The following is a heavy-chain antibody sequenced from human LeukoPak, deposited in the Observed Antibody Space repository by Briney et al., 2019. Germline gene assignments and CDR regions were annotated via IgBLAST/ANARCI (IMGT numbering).Heavy chain of an antibody. CDR2: IKQDGSEK. Sequence: AGGSLGLSCAASGFTFSSYWMSWVRQAPGKGLEWVANIKQDGSEKYYVDSVKGRFTISRDNAKNSLYLQMNSLRAEDTAVYYCARDGTYYDFWSGYPEDYWGQGTLVTVSS. D-gene: IGHD3-3*01. CDR3: ARDGTYYDFWSGYPEDY. J-gene: IGHJ4*02. V-gene: IGHV3-7*01. CDR1: GFTFSSYW.